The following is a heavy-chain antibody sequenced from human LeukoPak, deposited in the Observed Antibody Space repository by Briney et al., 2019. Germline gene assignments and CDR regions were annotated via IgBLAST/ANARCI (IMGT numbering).Heavy chain of an antibody. CDR3: AKSVLTTVTRGYTDY. CDR2: ISGSGGDT. D-gene: IGHD4-17*01. J-gene: IGHJ4*02. Sequence: GGSLRLSCAASGFTFSSSAMSWVRQAPGEGLEWVSVISGSGGDTYYADSVKGRFTISRDNSKNTLYLQMNSLRAEDTAVYYCAKSVLTTVTRGYTDYWGQGTLVTVSS. V-gene: IGHV3-23*01. CDR1: GFTFSSSA.